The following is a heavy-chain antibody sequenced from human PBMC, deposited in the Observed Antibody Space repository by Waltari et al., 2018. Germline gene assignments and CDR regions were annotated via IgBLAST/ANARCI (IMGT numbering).Heavy chain of an antibody. CDR2: INSDGSST. CDR3: ARGVDLYYYYYYMDV. Sequence: EVQLVESGGGLVQPGGSLRLSCAASGFIFSSYWMHWVRNAPGKGLVWVSRINSDGSSTSYADSVKGRFTIARDNAKNTLYLQMNSLRAEDTAVYYCARGVDLYYYYYYMDVWGKGTTVTVSS. D-gene: IGHD3-10*01. CDR1: GFIFSSYW. V-gene: IGHV3-74*01. J-gene: IGHJ6*03.